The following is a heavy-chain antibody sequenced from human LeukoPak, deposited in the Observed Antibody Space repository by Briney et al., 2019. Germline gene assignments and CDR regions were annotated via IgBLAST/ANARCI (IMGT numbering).Heavy chain of an antibody. V-gene: IGHV3-11*06. CDR2: ITSSGSYT. D-gene: IGHD5-12*01. CDR1: EFTFSDYY. J-gene: IGHJ4*02. CDR3: ARYPVGNYDSGFDY. Sequence: GGSLRLSCAASEFTFSDYYMTWIRQAPGKGPEWVSYITSSGSYTNYADSVKGRFAISRDNANNSLYLQMNSLRAEDTAVYYCARYPVGNYDSGFDYWGQGSLVIVSS.